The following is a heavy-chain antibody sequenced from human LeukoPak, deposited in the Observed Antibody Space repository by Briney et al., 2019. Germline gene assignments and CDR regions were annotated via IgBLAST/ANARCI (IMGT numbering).Heavy chain of an antibody. J-gene: IGHJ3*02. CDR3: ARGVYCSGGSCYSRAFDI. CDR2: INTNTGNP. D-gene: IGHD2-15*01. CDR1: GYTFTSNA. Sequence: ASVKVSCKASGYTFTSNAMNWVRQAHGRGLEWMGWINTNTGNPTYAQGFTGRFVFSLDTSVSTAYLQISSLKAEDTAVYYCARGVYCSGGSCYSRAFDIWGQGTMVTVSS. V-gene: IGHV7-4-1*02.